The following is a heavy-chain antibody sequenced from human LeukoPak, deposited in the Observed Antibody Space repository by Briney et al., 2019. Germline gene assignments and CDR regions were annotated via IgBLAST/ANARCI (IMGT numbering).Heavy chain of an antibody. CDR3: ARSGSLKGFWFDP. Sequence: SETLSLTCAVYGGSFSGYYWSWIRQPPGKGLEWIGYIYYSGSTNYNPSLKSRVTISVDTSKNQFSLKLSSVTAADTAVYYCARSGSLKGFWFDPWGQGTLVTVSS. CDR2: IYYSGST. CDR1: GGSFSGYY. D-gene: IGHD3-10*01. J-gene: IGHJ5*02. V-gene: IGHV4-59*01.